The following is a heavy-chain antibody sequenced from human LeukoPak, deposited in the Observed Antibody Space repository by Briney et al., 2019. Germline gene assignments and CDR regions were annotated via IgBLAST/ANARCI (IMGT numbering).Heavy chain of an antibody. D-gene: IGHD4-11*01. Sequence: SGPTLVNPTQTLTLTCTFSGFSLSTSGVGVGWIRQPPGKALEWLAVIYWNDDKGYSPSLKSRLTITRGTSKNQVVLTMTNMDPVDTATFYCAHSSLNTVSEGFAPWGQGTLVTVSS. CDR2: IYWNDDK. J-gene: IGHJ5*02. V-gene: IGHV2-5*01. CDR3: AHSSLNTVSEGFAP. CDR1: GFSLSTSGVG.